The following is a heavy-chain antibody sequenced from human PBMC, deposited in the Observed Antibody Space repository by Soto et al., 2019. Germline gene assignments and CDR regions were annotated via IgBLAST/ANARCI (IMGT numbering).Heavy chain of an antibody. D-gene: IGHD6-19*01. J-gene: IGHJ4*02. Sequence: PXETLSLSWDVSDYSINTGYYWGWIRQPPGKGLEWVASVFHVGNTHYNPSLQSRLSLSMDTSKNQISLNLTSVTAADTAFYYCVRSLQVRVAGYFDAWGPGILVTVSS. CDR2: VFHVGNT. CDR3: VRSLQVRVAGYFDA. CDR1: DYSINTGYY. V-gene: IGHV4-38-2*01.